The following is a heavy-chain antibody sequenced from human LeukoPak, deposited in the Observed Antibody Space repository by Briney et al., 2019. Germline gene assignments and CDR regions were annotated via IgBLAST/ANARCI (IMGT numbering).Heavy chain of an antibody. CDR2: INHSGST. CDR1: GGSFSGYY. Sequence: SETLSLTCAVYGGSFSGYYWSWIRQPPGKGLEWIGEINHSGSTNYNPSLKSRVTISVDTSKNQFSLKLSSVTAADTAVYYCARGSPGSSYYDFWSGYPYFDYWGQGTLVTVSS. J-gene: IGHJ4*02. D-gene: IGHD3-3*01. CDR3: ARGSPGSSYYDFWSGYPYFDY. V-gene: IGHV4-34*01.